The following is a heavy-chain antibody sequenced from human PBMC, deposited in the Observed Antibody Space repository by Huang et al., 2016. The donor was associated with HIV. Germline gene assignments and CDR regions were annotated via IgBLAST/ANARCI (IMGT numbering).Heavy chain of an antibody. CDR1: GFSFCGYG. CDR2: IGRCGVNR. J-gene: IGHJ5*02. D-gene: IGHD6-13*01. Sequence: EVQLLESGGGLAQPGGSLRLSCAASGFSFCGYGMRGVRQAPGRGGEWVAAIGRCGVNRVYSNSVRGRFTVSRDNSKNTLYLQMTTLRVEDTAVYFCVREGNPGSSWFFGDNWFDPWGQETLVTVSP. V-gene: IGHV3-23*01. CDR3: VREGNPGSSWFFGDNWFDP.